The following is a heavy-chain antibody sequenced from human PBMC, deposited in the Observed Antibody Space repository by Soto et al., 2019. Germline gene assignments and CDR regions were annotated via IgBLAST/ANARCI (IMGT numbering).Heavy chain of an antibody. D-gene: IGHD3-9*01. CDR2: TYYSGST. CDR3: ARAEGGRYFDWLLPFDY. Sequence: SETLSLTCSVSGASVTSSTYYWGWLRQPPGKGLEWIGYTYYSGSTRYSPSLKSRVTISIDTSKNQFSLILSSVTAEDTAVYYCARAEGGRYFDWLLPFDYWGQGTLVTVSS. J-gene: IGHJ4*02. CDR1: GASVTSSTYY. V-gene: IGHV4-61*01.